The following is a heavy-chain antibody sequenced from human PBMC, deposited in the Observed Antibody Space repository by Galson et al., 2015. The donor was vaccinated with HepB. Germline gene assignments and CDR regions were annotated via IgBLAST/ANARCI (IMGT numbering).Heavy chain of an antibody. CDR1: GYTFTSYY. Sequence: SVKVSCKESGYTFTSYYMHWVRQAHGQGLEWMGIINPSGGSTSYAQKFQGRVTMTRDTSTSTVYMELSSLRSEDTAVYYCARDPSGYSGYDSGYYYYYGMDVWGQGTTVTVSS. CDR2: INPSGGST. CDR3: ARDPSGYSGYDSGYYYYYGMDV. J-gene: IGHJ6*02. V-gene: IGHV1-46*03. D-gene: IGHD5-12*01.